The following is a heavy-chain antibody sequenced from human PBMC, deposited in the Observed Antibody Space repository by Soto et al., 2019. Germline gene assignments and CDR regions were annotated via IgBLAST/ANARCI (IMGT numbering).Heavy chain of an antibody. J-gene: IGHJ4*02. CDR3: VKDRYIDY. V-gene: IGHV3-64D*06. Sequence: GSLRVSCSDLGFSFSSYAVHWVRQAPGKGLQYVSSISNNGGSTYYADSVKGRFAISRDNSKNTLYLQMSSLRVEDTAVYYCVKDRYIDYWGQGTVVTVSS. CDR1: GFSFSSYA. CDR2: ISNNGGST.